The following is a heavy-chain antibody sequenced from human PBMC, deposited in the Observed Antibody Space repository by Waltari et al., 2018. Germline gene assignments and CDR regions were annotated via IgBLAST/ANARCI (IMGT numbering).Heavy chain of an antibody. CDR1: GFSFSIYP. D-gene: IGHD3-3*02. J-gene: IGHJ4*02. CDR3: ASLASI. Sequence: EVQLVESGGGLVKPGGSPRLCCAASGFSFSIYPMSWVRQAPGKGLEWVAFISVNSEYIFYADSVRGRFTISRDNAKNSLYLQMNSLTAEDTAVYYCASLASIWGQGTLVTVSS. CDR2: ISVNSEYI. V-gene: IGHV3-21*02.